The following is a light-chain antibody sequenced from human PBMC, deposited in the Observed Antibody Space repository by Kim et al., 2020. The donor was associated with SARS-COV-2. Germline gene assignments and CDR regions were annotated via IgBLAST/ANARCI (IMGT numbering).Light chain of an antibody. CDR2: GAS. V-gene: IGKV1-9*01. Sequence: DVQLTQSPSLLSASVGDRVTITCRASPSLSDYVTWYQQKPGQAPKLLIFGASTLQNGVPSRFSGSKSGAHFTLTINSLQPEDFATYYCQQLNDFIYTFGQGTKLEI. CDR3: QQLNDFIYT. CDR1: PSLSDY. J-gene: IGKJ2*01.